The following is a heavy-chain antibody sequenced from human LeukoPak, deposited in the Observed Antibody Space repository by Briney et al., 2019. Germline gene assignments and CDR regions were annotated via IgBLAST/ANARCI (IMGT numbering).Heavy chain of an antibody. CDR1: GFTFSSYS. Sequence: GGSLRLSCTASGFTFSSYSMNWVRQAPGKGLEWVSYISSSSSTIYYADSVKGRFTSSRDNAKNSLYLQMNSLRAEDTAVYYCAREGRGYSSGWPTDYYYYYIDVWGKGTTVTVSS. D-gene: IGHD6-19*01. CDR3: AREGRGYSSGWPTDYYYYYIDV. CDR2: ISSSSSTI. J-gene: IGHJ6*03. V-gene: IGHV3-48*01.